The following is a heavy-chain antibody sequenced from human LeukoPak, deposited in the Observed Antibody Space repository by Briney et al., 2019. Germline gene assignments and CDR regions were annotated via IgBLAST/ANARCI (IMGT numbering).Heavy chain of an antibody. D-gene: IGHD2-2*01. Sequence: GGSLRLSCAASDFTFSDYAMSWVRQAPGKGLEWVSSISGSGSNTYYADSVKGRFSISRDNSKNTLYLQMNSLRAEDTAVYYCAKAYATRWSRWFDPGRQGTLVTVSS. V-gene: IGHV3-23*01. CDR3: AKAYATRWSRWFDP. CDR1: DFTFSDYA. CDR2: ISGSGSNT. J-gene: IGHJ5*02.